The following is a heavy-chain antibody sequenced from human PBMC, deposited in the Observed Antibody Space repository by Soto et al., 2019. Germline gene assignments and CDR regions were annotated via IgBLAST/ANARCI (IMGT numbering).Heavy chain of an antibody. Sequence: EVQLVESGGGLVKPGGSLRLSCAASGFTFSSYSMSWVRQAPGKELERVSSISSSSSYIYYADSVRGRFTISRDNAKNSLYLQMNSLRAEDTAVYYCARDQPGYSYGYGLGYWGQGTLVTVSS. CDR2: ISSSSSYI. D-gene: IGHD5-18*01. V-gene: IGHV3-21*01. CDR1: GFTFSSYS. CDR3: ARDQPGYSYGYGLGY. J-gene: IGHJ4*02.